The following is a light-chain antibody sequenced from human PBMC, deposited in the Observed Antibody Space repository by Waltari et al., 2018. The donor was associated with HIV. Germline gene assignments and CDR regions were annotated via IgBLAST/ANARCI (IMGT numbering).Light chain of an antibody. J-gene: IGLJ2*01. Sequence: YVLTQAPSLSVAPGQTARITCGGNKIGTKSVHWYQQKPGQAPVLVVYDDSDRPSGIPGRFSGANTRNTATLTISGVEAGDEADYYCQVWDNNSEPNVSFGGGTKLTV. CDR2: DDS. CDR1: KIGTKS. CDR3: QVWDNNSEPNVS. V-gene: IGLV3-21*02.